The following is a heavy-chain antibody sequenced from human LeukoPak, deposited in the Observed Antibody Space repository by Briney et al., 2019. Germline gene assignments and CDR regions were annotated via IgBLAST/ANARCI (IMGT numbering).Heavy chain of an antibody. CDR1: GFIFDDYG. D-gene: IGHD1-26*01. V-gene: IGHV3-20*04. Sequence: AGGSLRLSCAASGFIFDDYGMSWVRQAPGKGLEWVSGINWNGGSTGYADSVKGRFTISRDNAKNSLYLQMNSLRAEDTALYYCARGDVGATSFYFDYWGQGTLVTVSS. J-gene: IGHJ4*02. CDR3: ARGDVGATSFYFDY. CDR2: INWNGGST.